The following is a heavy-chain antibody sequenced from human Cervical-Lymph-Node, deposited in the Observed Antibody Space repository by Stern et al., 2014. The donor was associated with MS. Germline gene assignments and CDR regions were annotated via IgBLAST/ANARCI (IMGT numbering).Heavy chain of an antibody. CDR1: GFTFSSYG. CDR3: ARDLDGSSPLDY. D-gene: IGHD2-2*01. CDR2: IWYDGSNK. J-gene: IGHJ4*02. V-gene: IGHV3-33*01. Sequence: VQLEESGGGVVQPGRSLRLSCAASGFTFSSYGMHWVRQAPGKGLEWVAVIWYDGSNKYYADSVKGRFTISRDNSKNTLYLQMNSLRAEDTAVYYCARDLDGSSPLDYWGQGTLVTVSS.